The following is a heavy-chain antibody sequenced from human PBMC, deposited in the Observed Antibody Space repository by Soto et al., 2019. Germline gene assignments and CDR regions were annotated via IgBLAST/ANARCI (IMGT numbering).Heavy chain of an antibody. CDR2: AYHNGLT. CDR3: ARDAAVPGESDRFDY. V-gene: IGHV4-4*02. J-gene: IGHJ4*02. Sequence: KSSETLSLTCAVSGDSVTSNVWWSWVRQPPGKGLEWIGEAYHNGLTDYNPSLKSRVTMSVDTSKNEFSLKLSSLTAADTAIYYCARDAAVPGESDRFDYWGQGTLVTVPS. CDR1: GDSVTSNVW. D-gene: IGHD6-19*01.